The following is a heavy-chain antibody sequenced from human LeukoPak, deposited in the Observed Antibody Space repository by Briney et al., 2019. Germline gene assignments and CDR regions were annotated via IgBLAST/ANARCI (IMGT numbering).Heavy chain of an antibody. V-gene: IGHV3-7*01. D-gene: IGHD6-19*01. CDR2: IKQDGSEK. CDR1: GFTFSSYL. J-gene: IGHJ4*02. CDR3: ARGATIAVAGEDY. Sequence: PGGSLRLSCAASGFTFSSYLMSWARQALGKGLEWVANIKQDGSEKYYVDSVKGRFTISRDNAKNSLYLQMNSLRAEDTAVYYCARGATIAVAGEDYWSQGTLVTVSS.